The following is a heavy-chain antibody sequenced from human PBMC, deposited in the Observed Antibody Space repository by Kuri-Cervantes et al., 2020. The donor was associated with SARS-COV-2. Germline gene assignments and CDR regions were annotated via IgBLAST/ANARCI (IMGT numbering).Heavy chain of an antibody. D-gene: IGHD3-9*01. CDR3: ARTYYDILTGYCPFDY. Sequence: LSLTCAASGFTFSSYSMNWVRQAPGKGLEWVSYISSSSSTIYYADSVKGRFTISRDNAKNSLYLQVNSLRDEDTAVYYCARTYYDILTGYCPFDYWGQGTLVTVSS. V-gene: IGHV3-48*02. J-gene: IGHJ4*02. CDR1: GFTFSSYS. CDR2: ISSSSSTI.